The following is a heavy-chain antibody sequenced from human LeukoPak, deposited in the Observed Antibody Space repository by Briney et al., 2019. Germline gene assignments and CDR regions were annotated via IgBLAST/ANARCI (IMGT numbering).Heavy chain of an antibody. CDR3: ARDTYYYGSGSYYFDY. Sequence: SETLSLTCTVSGYSISSGYYWAWIRQPPGKGLEWIGSIYYSGNTYYNPSLKSRVTISLDTSKNQFSLKLSSVTAADTAVYYCARDTYYYGSGSYYFDYWGQGTLVTVSS. V-gene: IGHV4-38-2*02. CDR2: IYYSGNT. CDR1: GYSISSGYY. J-gene: IGHJ4*02. D-gene: IGHD3-10*01.